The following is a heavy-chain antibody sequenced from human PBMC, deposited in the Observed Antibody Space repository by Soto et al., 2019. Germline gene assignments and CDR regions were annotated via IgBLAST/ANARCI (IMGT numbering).Heavy chain of an antibody. D-gene: IGHD3-16*01. CDR1: GFTFSSYA. Sequence: GGSLRLSCAASGFTFSSYAMHWVRQAPGKGLEWVAVISYDGSNKYYADSVKGRFTISRDNSKNTLYLQMNSLRAEDTAVYYCARHPPNYVWGRPLFVWGQGTLVTVSS. V-gene: IGHV3-30-3*01. CDR3: ARHPPNYVWGRPLFV. CDR2: ISYDGSNK. J-gene: IGHJ4*02.